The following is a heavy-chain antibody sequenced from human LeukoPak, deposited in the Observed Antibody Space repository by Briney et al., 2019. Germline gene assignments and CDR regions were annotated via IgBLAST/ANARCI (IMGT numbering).Heavy chain of an antibody. CDR1: GFTFSNYW. J-gene: IGHJ4*02. CDR2: IKHDGGDK. D-gene: IGHD3-9*01. V-gene: IGHV3-7*03. CDR3: ARGGNYDILTRYIFDY. Sequence: GGSLRLSCAASGFTFSNYWMSWVRQAPGKGLEWVANIKHDGGDKHYVDSVKGRFTIARDSAKNSLNLQMHSLRAEDTAVYYCARGGNYDILTRYIFDYWGQGTLVTVSS.